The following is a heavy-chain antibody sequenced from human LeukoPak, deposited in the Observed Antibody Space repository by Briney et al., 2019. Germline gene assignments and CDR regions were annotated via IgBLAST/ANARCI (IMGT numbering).Heavy chain of an antibody. CDR2: INPNSGGT. V-gene: IGHV1-2*02. J-gene: IGHJ6*02. CDR3: ARSMVRGIYGMDV. D-gene: IGHD3-10*01. CDR1: GYTFTGYY. Sequence: ASVKVSCKASGYTFTGYYMHWVRQAPGQGLEWMGWINPNSGGTNYAQKFQGRVTMTRDTSISAAYMELSRLRSDDTAVYYCARSMVRGIYGMDVWGQGTTVTVSS.